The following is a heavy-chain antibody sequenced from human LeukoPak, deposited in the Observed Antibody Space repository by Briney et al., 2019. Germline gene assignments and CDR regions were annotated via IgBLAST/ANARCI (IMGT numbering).Heavy chain of an antibody. CDR3: ARVVPAAIWYDY. CDR1: GYTFTSYD. CDR2: MNPNSGNT. Sequence: ASVKVSCKASGYTFTSYDINWVRQATGQGLEWMGWMNPNSGNTGYAQKFQGRVTMTRNTSISTAYMELSSLRSEDTAVYYCARVVPAAIWYDYWGQGTLVTVSS. V-gene: IGHV1-8*01. J-gene: IGHJ4*02. D-gene: IGHD2-2*02.